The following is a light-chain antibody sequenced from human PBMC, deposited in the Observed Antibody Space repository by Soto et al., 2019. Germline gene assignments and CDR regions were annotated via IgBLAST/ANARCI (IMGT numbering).Light chain of an antibody. CDR2: EVT. V-gene: IGLV2-14*01. CDR1: SSDVGGYKY. CDR3: SSYTSSTTSVV. Sequence: QSVLTQPASVSGSPGQSITISCTGTSSDVGGYKYVSWYQHHPGKAPKLIIFEVTNRPSGVSNRFSGSKSGNTASLTISGLQAEDEADYYCSSYTSSTTSVVFGGGTKVTVL. J-gene: IGLJ2*01.